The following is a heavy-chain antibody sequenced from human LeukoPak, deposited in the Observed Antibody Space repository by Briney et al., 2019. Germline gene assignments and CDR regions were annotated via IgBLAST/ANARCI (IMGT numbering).Heavy chain of an antibody. CDR3: ARDRAPDYGHTGPGYYYYYMDV. J-gene: IGHJ6*03. CDR1: GGSISSGSYY. D-gene: IGHD4-17*01. Sequence: DPSQTLSLTCTVSGGSISSGSYYWSWIRQPAGKGLEWIGRIYTSGSTNYNPSLKSRFTISVDTSKNQFSLKLSSVTAADTAVYYCARDRAPDYGHTGPGYYYYYMDVWGKGTTVTVSS. CDR2: IYTSGST. V-gene: IGHV4-61*02.